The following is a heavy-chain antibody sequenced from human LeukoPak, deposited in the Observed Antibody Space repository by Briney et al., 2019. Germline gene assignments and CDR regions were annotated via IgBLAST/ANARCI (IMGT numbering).Heavy chain of an antibody. CDR2: IKQDGSET. Sequence: GGSLRLSCAASGFTFSHYWMSWVRRAPGKGLEWLANIKQDGSETYYVDSVRGRFTISRDNPKNSLYLQMNSLRVEDTAVYYCARWYSASDYWGQGTLVTVSS. J-gene: IGHJ4*02. V-gene: IGHV3-7*01. D-gene: IGHD1-26*01. CDR3: ARWYSASDY. CDR1: GFTFSHYW.